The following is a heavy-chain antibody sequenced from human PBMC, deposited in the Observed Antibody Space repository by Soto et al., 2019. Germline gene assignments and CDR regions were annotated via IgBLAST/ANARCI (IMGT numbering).Heavy chain of an antibody. Sequence: EVQLLESGGGLVQPGGSLRLSCAASGFTFSSYAMSWVRQAPGKGLEWVSAISGSGGSTYYADSVKGRFTISRDNSKNTLYLQMNSLRAEDTAVYYCAKDSSSGWYLSSYYYYMDVWGKGTTVTVSS. CDR1: GFTFSSYA. V-gene: IGHV3-23*01. CDR2: ISGSGGST. J-gene: IGHJ6*03. D-gene: IGHD6-19*01. CDR3: AKDSSSGWYLSSYYYYMDV.